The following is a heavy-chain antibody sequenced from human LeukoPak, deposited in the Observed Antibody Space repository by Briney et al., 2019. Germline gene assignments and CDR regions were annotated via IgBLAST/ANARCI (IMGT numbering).Heavy chain of an antibody. Sequence: GGSLRLSCAASGFTFSSYAMHWVRQAPGKGLEWVAVMSYDGSKQYYADSVKGRFTISRDNSKNMYYLQMNSLRTEDTAVYYCATSPDDYPHYFADWGQGALVTVSS. CDR3: ATSPDDYPHYFAD. D-gene: IGHD4-11*01. CDR1: GFTFSSYA. V-gene: IGHV3-30*04. J-gene: IGHJ4*02. CDR2: MSYDGSKQ.